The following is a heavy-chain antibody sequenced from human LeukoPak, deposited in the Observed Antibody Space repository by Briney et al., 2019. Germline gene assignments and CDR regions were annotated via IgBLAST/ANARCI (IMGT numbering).Heavy chain of an antibody. J-gene: IGHJ4*02. D-gene: IGHD3-10*01. Sequence: GRSLRLSCAASGFTFSSYGMHWVRQAPGKGLEWVAVISYDGSNKYYADSVKGRFTISRDNSKNTLYLQMNSLRAEDTAVYYCARDRSRPTDYWGQGTLVTVSS. CDR2: ISYDGSNK. V-gene: IGHV3-30*03. CDR1: GFTFSSYG. CDR3: ARDRSRPTDY.